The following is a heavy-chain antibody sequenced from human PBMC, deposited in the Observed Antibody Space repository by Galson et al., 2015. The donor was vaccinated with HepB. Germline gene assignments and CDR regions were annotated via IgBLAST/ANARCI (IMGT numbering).Heavy chain of an antibody. V-gene: IGHV3-9*01. Sequence: SLRLSCAASGFIFDDFAMYWVRQVPGKGLHWVAGISRDSNTVTCADSVTGRFVISRDNAKQSLSLQMNSLRPDDTAFYFCVARRKAWFDPWGQGTLVTVSS. CDR1: GFIFDDFA. CDR3: VARRKAWFDP. CDR2: ISRDSNTV. J-gene: IGHJ5*02. D-gene: IGHD6-6*01.